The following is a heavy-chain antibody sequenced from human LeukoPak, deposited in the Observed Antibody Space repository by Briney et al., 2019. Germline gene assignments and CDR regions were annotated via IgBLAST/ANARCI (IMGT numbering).Heavy chain of an antibody. CDR1: GFTFSSYA. Sequence: PGGSLRLSRAAPGFTFSSYAMHSVRQAPGKGLERVAAISFDRSNKYHADSVKRRFTISRENCKSTLYLEMNSLRAEDTAVYYCARGATYYSGSASYYHAYWGQGTLVTVSS. CDR2: ISFDRSNK. D-gene: IGHD3-10*01. V-gene: IGHV3-30-3*01. CDR3: ARGATYYSGSASYYHAY. J-gene: IGHJ4*02.